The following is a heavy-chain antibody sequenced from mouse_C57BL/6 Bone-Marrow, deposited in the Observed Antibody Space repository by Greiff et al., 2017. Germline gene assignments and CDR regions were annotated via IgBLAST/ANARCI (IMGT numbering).Heavy chain of an antibody. D-gene: IGHD2-1*01. CDR1: GFTFSSYA. J-gene: IGHJ4*01. CDR2: ISSGGDYI. V-gene: IGHV5-9-1*02. Sequence: EVKLMESWEGLVKPGGSLKLSCAASGFTFSSYAMSWVRQTPEKRLEWVAYISSGGDYIYYADTVKGRFTISRDNARNTLYLQMSSLKSEDTAMYYCTNYGNYDAMDYWGQGTSVTVSS. CDR3: TNYGNYDAMDY.